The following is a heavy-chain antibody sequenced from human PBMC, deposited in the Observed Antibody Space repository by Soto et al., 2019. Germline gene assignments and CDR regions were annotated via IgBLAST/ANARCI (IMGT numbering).Heavy chain of an antibody. V-gene: IGHV4-59*01. D-gene: IGHD4-17*01. CDR3: ASHDYGDYYFDY. Sequence: SETLSLTCTVSGGSISSYYWSWIRQPPGKGLEWIGYIYYSGSTNYNPSLKSRVTISVDTSKNQFSLKLSSVTAADTAVYYCASHDYGDYYFDYWGQGTLVTVSS. CDR1: GGSISSYY. CDR2: IYYSGST. J-gene: IGHJ4*02.